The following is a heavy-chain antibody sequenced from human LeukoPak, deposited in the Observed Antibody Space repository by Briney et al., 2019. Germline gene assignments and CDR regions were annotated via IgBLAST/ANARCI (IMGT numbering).Heavy chain of an antibody. CDR3: AHTDYTDNGGNPDY. CDR1: GFSVSTGGVG. J-gene: IGHJ4*02. Sequence: SGPTLVKPTQTLTLTCTFSGFSVSTGGVGVGWIRQPPGKTLEWLAVIFWNGNNYFNPSLKTSLTITKDTSENQVVLTMTNVDPVDTATYYCAHTDYTDNGGNPDYWGPGILVTVSS. CDR2: IFWNGNN. D-gene: IGHD4-23*01. V-gene: IGHV2-5*01.